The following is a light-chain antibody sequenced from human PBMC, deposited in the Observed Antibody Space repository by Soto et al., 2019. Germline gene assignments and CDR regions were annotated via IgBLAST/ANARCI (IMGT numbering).Light chain of an antibody. J-gene: IGLJ1*01. Sequence: QSALTQPRSVSGSPGQSVTISCTGTSSDVVAHSYVSWYQQHPGKAPKLMIYDVSKRPSGVPDRFSGSKSGTTASLTISGLQAQDEADYYCCSYAGIYTWVFGTGTKVTVL. CDR1: SSDVVAHSY. CDR3: CSYAGIYTWV. CDR2: DVS. V-gene: IGLV2-11*01.